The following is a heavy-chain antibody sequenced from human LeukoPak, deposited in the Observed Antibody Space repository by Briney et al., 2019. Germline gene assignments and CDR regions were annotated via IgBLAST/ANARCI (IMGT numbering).Heavy chain of an antibody. CDR1: GYTFTGYY. Sequence: ASVKVSCKASGYTFTGYYIHWVRQAPGQGLEWVGWINPNNGGTNYAQKFQGRVTMTRDTFISTAYMELSRLRSDDTAVYYCAGGGGTVFGVINDWGRGTLVTVSS. V-gene: IGHV1-2*02. CDR2: INPNNGGT. CDR3: AGGGGTVFGVIND. J-gene: IGHJ4*02. D-gene: IGHD3-3*01.